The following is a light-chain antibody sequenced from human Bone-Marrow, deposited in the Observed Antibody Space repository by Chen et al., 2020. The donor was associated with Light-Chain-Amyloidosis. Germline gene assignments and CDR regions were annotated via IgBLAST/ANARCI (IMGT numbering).Light chain of an antibody. J-gene: IGLJ2*01. CDR1: SSDVGGYNY. CDR3: SSYGGRTNLV. CDR2: EVS. Sequence: QSALTQPPSASGSLGQSVTISCTGTSSDVGGYNYVSWYQQHPGKAPKLMISEVSKRPSGVPDRFSGSKSGNTASLTVSGLQPDDEAYYYCSSYGGRTNLVFGGGTKLTVL. V-gene: IGLV2-8*01.